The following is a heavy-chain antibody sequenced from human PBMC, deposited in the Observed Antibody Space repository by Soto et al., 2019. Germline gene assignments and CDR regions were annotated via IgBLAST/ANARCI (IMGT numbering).Heavy chain of an antibody. Sequence: QVHLQESGPGLVEPSETLSLTCTVSGASVRSTNDYWSWIRQHPGKGLEWIGYIFYSGSPNYNPSLKTRVTITVDTYNNPFALTLSSVTAADTAVYYCARLLRYIGTFHDIWGQGSLVAVSS. CDR2: IFYSGSP. J-gene: IGHJ4*02. V-gene: IGHV4-61*01. D-gene: IGHD1-26*01. CDR1: GASVRSTNDY. CDR3: ARLLRYIGTFHDI.